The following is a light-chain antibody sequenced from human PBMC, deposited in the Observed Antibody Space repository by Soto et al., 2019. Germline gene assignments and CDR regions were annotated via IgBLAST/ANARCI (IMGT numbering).Light chain of an antibody. J-gene: IGKJ2*01. CDR1: QNVGSNC. CDR3: QHYGTTVYT. CDR2: AAF. V-gene: IGKV3-20*01. Sequence: DIVMTQSPGTLSLSPGERATLSCRVSQNVGSNCLAWYQQKPGQAPRLLIYAAFSRATGIPDRFSGSGSGTDFTLTITRLEPEAFAVYYCQHYGTTVYTFGQGTKLEIK.